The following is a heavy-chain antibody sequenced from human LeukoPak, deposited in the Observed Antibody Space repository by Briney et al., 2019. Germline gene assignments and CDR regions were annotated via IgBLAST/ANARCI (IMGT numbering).Heavy chain of an antibody. J-gene: IGHJ6*02. CDR1: GFTFDDYA. V-gene: IGHV3-9*01. CDR2: ISWNSGSI. Sequence: QTGGSLRLSCAASGFTFDDYAMHWVRQAPGKGLEWVSGISWNSGSIGYADSVKGRFTISRDNAKNSLYLQMNSLRAEDTALYYCAKAGRYYYGMDVWGQGTTVTVSS. D-gene: IGHD1-14*01. CDR3: AKAGRYYYGMDV.